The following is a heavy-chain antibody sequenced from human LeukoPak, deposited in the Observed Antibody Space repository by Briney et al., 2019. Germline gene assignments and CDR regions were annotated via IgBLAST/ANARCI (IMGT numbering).Heavy chain of an antibody. CDR3: ARGGRLSWFGELLALDY. V-gene: IGHV3-48*04. CDR2: ISSSSSTI. D-gene: IGHD3-10*01. Sequence: PGGSLRLSCAASGFTFSSYSMNWVRQAPGKGLEWVSYISSSSSTIYYADSVKGRFTISRDNAKNSLYLQMNSLRAEDTAVYYCARGGRLSWFGELLALDYWGQGTLVTVSS. CDR1: GFTFSSYS. J-gene: IGHJ4*02.